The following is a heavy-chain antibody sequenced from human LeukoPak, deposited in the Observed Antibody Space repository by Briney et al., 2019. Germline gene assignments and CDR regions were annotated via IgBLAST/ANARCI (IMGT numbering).Heavy chain of an antibody. D-gene: IGHD4-23*01. CDR1: GFTFSSYA. V-gene: IGHV3-23*01. Sequence: GGSLRLSCAASGFTFSSYAMSWVRQAPGKGLEWVSAISGSGGSTYYADSVKGRFTISRDNPKNTLYLQMNSLRAEDTAVYYCAKDRGVVTRYFDYWGQGTLVTVSS. CDR3: AKDRGVVTRYFDY. CDR2: ISGSGGST. J-gene: IGHJ4*02.